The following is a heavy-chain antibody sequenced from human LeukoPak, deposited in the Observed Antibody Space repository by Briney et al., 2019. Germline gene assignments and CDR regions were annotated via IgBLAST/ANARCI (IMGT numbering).Heavy chain of an antibody. Sequence: PSETLSLTCAVYGGSFSGYYWSWIRQPPGKGLEWIGEINHSGSTNYNPSLKSRVTISVDTSKNQFSLKLSSVTAADTAVYYCARVGDIVVVPAYNWFDLWDQGTLVTVSS. J-gene: IGHJ5*02. CDR3: ARVGDIVVVPAYNWFDL. CDR1: GGSFSGYY. CDR2: INHSGST. V-gene: IGHV4-34*01. D-gene: IGHD2-2*01.